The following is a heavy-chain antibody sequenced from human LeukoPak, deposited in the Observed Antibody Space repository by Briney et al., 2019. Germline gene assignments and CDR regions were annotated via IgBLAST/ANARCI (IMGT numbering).Heavy chain of an antibody. CDR2: IYHSGST. CDR1: GYSISSGYY. V-gene: IGHV4-38-2*01. CDR3: ARGVHVLLRFGELFGWFDP. D-gene: IGHD3-10*01. J-gene: IGHJ5*02. Sequence: SETLSLTCAVSGYSISSGYYWGWIRQPPGKGLEWIGSIYHSGSTYYNPSLKSRVTISVDTSKNQFSLKLSSVTAADTAVYYCARGVHVLLRFGELFGWFDPWGQGTLITVSS.